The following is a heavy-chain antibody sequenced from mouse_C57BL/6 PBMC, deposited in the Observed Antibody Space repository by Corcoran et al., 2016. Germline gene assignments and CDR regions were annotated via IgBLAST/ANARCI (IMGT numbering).Heavy chain of an antibody. V-gene: IGHV1-69*01. D-gene: IGHD1-1*01. CDR3: ASPRYYRSSYRYVDV. Sequence: QVQLQQPGAELVMPGASVKLSCKASGYTFTSYWMHWVKQRPGQGLEWIGEIDPSDSYTNYTQKFKGKSTLTVDKSSSTAYMQLSSLTSEDSAVYYCASPRYYRSSYRYVDVWGTGTTVTVSS. J-gene: IGHJ1*03. CDR2: IDPSDSYT. CDR1: GYTFTSYW.